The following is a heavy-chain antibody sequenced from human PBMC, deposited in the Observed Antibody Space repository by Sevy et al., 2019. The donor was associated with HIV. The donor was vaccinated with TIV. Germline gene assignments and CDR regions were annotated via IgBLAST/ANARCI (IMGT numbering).Heavy chain of an antibody. J-gene: IGHJ3*02. CDR1: GGSINSDH. CDR3: ARRNEFDI. V-gene: IGHV4-59*08. Sequence: SETLSLTCTVSGGSINSDHWNWIRQPPGKGLEWIGYVYYTGGTNYNPSLKNRVTISVDRTKNQFSLKLTSVTAADTAVYYCARRNEFDIWGQGTMVTVSS. CDR2: VYYTGGT.